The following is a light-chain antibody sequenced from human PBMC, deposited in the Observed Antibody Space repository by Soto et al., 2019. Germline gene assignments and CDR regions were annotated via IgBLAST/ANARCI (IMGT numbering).Light chain of an antibody. J-gene: IGKJ1*01. CDR2: SAS. CDR1: QALSNY. CDR3: QQYHSYSWT. V-gene: IGKV1-9*01. Sequence: DIQFTQSPSVLSSSVAETFTITCRASQALSNYLAWYQQKPGKAPDLLIYSASTLQSGVPSRFSGSGSETEFTLTISSLQPDDFATYYCQQYHSYSWTFGQGTKVDIK.